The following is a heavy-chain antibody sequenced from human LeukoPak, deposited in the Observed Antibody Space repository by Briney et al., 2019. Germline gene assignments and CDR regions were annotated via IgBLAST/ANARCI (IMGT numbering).Heavy chain of an antibody. CDR2: IYYSGST. J-gene: IGHJ5*02. CDR1: GGSVSGGSYY. D-gene: IGHD3-3*01. V-gene: IGHV4-61*01. Sequence: NTSETLSLTCTVSGGSVSGGSYYWSWIRQPPGKGLEWIGYIYYSGSTNYNPSLRSRVTISVDTSKNQFSLKLTSVTAADTAVYYCARVSTPLRFSNWFDPWGQGTLVTVSS. CDR3: ARVSTPLRFSNWFDP.